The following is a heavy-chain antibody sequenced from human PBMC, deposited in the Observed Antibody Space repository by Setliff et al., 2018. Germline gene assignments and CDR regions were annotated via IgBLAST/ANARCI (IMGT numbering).Heavy chain of an antibody. Sequence: SETLSLTCTVSGDSISSGNYYWSWIRQPPGKRLEWIGEIIHSGSTNYNPSLKSRVTISMDTSKNQFSLKVSSVTAADTAVYYCARSFSRREKFLLDYWGQGALVTAPQ. CDR2: IIHSGST. J-gene: IGHJ4*02. CDR3: ARSFSRREKFLLDY. V-gene: IGHV4-39*07. CDR1: GDSISSGNYY.